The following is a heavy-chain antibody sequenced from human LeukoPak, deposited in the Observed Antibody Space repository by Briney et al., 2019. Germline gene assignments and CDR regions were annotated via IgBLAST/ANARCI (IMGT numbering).Heavy chain of an antibody. CDR2: IIPIFGTA. CDR1: GGTFSSYA. D-gene: IGHD4-17*01. V-gene: IGHV1-69*13. CDR3: ARPPYGDYAYFDH. J-gene: IGHJ4*02. Sequence: SVKVSCKASGGTFSSYAISWVRQAPGQGLEWMGGIIPIFGTANYAQKFQGRVTITADESTSTAYMELSSLRSEDTAVYYCARPPYGDYAYFDHWGQGTLVTVSS.